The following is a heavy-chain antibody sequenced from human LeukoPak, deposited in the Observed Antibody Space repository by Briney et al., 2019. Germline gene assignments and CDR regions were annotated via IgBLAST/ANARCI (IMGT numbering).Heavy chain of an antibody. CDR1: GGTFSSYA. D-gene: IGHD4-17*01. V-gene: IGHV1-69*13. Sequence: GASVKLSCTASGGTFSSYAISWVRQAPGQGLEWMGGIIPIFGTANYAQKFQGRVTITADESKSTAYMELSSLRSEDTAVYYCARLEITTVTTSDYWGQGTLVTVSS. CDR3: ARLEITTVTTSDY. J-gene: IGHJ4*02. CDR2: IIPIFGTA.